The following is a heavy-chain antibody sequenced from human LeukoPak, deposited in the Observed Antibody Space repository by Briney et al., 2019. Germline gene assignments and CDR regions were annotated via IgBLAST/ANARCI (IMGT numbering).Heavy chain of an antibody. J-gene: IGHJ6*02. CDR2: INPNSGGT. CDR3: ARVVTYYDFWSGYYLEYGMDV. CDR1: GYTFTGYY. V-gene: IGHV1-2*02. D-gene: IGHD3-3*01. Sequence: ASVKVSCKASGYTFTGYYMHWVRQAPGQGLEWMGRINPNSGGTNYAQKFQGRVTMTRDTSISTAYMELSRLRSDDTAVYYCARVVTYYDFWSGYYLEYGMDVWGQGTTVTVSS.